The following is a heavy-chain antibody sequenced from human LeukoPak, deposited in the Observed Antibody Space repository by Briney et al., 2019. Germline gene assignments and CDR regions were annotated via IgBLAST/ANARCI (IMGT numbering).Heavy chain of an antibody. V-gene: IGHV3-11*01. CDR2: ISDSGTTI. CDR3: ARDRSQLHAGFDY. J-gene: IGHJ4*02. D-gene: IGHD5-24*01. CDR1: GFTFSDYY. Sequence: GGSLRLSCAASGFTFSDYYMAWIRQAPGKGLEWLSYISDSGTTIHDADSVKGRFTISRDNVKNSLYLQMNSLRAEDTAVYFCARDRSQLHAGFDYWGQGTAVTVSS.